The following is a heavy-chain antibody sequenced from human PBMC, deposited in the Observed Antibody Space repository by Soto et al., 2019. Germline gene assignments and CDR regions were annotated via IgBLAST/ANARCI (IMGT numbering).Heavy chain of an antibody. V-gene: IGHV4-31*03. CDR3: ATSRTLYDFWSGSRFDY. Sequence: PSETLSLTCTFSGGSISSGGYYLSWIRQHPGKGLEWIGYIYYSGSTYYNPSLKSRVTISVDTSKNQFSLKLSSVTAADTAVYYCATSRTLYDFWSGSRFDYWGQGTLVTVSS. D-gene: IGHD3-3*01. J-gene: IGHJ4*02. CDR1: GGSISSGGYY. CDR2: IYYSGST.